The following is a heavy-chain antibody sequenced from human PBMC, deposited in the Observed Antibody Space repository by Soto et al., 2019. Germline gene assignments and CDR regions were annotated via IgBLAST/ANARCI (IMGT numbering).Heavy chain of an antibody. Sequence: GGSLRLSCAASGFTFSSYSMNWVRQAPGKGLEWVSYISSSSSTIYYADSVKGRFTISRDNAKNSLYLQMNSLRDEDTAVYYCAAVVRITIFGVVISNYYGMDVWGQGTTVTVSS. CDR1: GFTFSSYS. J-gene: IGHJ6*02. CDR2: ISSSSSTI. D-gene: IGHD3-3*01. CDR3: AAVVRITIFGVVISNYYGMDV. V-gene: IGHV3-48*02.